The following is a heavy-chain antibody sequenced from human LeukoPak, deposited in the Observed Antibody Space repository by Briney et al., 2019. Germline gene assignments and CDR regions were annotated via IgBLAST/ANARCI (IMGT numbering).Heavy chain of an antibody. V-gene: IGHV4-4*02. J-gene: IGHJ4*02. D-gene: IGHD3-22*01. CDR3: AREPANLYDSSGYYFDY. Sequence: PSETLSLTCAVFGGSISSTNWWSWVRQPPGKGLEWIGEIYHSGSSNYNPSLNSRVTISVDKSNNQFSLKLSSVTAADTAVYYCAREPANLYDSSGYYFDYWGQGTLVTVSS. CDR1: GGSISSTNW. CDR2: IYHSGSS.